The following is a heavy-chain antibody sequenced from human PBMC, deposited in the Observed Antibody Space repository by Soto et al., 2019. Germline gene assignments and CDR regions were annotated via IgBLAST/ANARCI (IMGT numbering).Heavy chain of an antibody. CDR2: IDWDDDK. J-gene: IGHJ6*03. CDR3: ARTNIVVVPAAMTTSYYYYYMDV. Sequence: SGPTLVNPTQTLTLTCTFSGFSLSTSGMCVSWIRQPPGKALEWLARIDWDDDKYYSTSLKTRLTISKDTSKNQVVLTMTNMDPVDTATYYCARTNIVVVPAAMTTSYYYYYMDVWGKGTTVTVSS. V-gene: IGHV2-70*11. CDR1: GFSLSTSGMC. D-gene: IGHD2-2*01.